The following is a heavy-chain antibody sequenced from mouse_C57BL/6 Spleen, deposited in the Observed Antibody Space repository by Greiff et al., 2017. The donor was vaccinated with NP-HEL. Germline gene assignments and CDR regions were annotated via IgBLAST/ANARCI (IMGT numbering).Heavy chain of an antibody. Sequence: EVQLQQSGPELVKPGASVKISCKASGYTFTDYNMDWVKQSHGKSLEWIGAINPNNGGTIYNQKFKGKATLTADKSSSTAYMELRSLTSEDTAVYDCSRGGHYYAMDYWGQGTSVTVSS. J-gene: IGHJ4*01. CDR3: SRGGHYYAMDY. V-gene: IGHV1-18*01. CDR1: GYTFTDYN. CDR2: INPNNGGT. D-gene: IGHD3-1*01.